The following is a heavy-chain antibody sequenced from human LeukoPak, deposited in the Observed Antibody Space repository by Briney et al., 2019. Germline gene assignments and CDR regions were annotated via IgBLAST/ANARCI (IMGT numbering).Heavy chain of an antibody. V-gene: IGHV4-39*07. J-gene: IGHJ6*03. CDR1: GGSINSWTYY. Sequence: SETLSLTCTVSGGSINSWTYYWVWIRHPPGKGLEGIRTIYYSRTTYYNPSLKSRITISLDTSKNQFSLKLSSVPAADTAIYYCARDFSRSSTVYYYYYMDVWGKGTTVIVS. CDR2: IYYSRTT. D-gene: IGHD1-26*01. CDR3: ARDFSRSSTVYYYYYMDV.